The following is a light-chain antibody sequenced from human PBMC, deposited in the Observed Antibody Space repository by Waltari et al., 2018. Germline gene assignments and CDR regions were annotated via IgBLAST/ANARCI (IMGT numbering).Light chain of an antibody. V-gene: IGKV3-15*01. J-gene: IGKJ4*01. CDR2: GSS. CDR3: QQYSRWPLT. Sequence: DTVMTQPPATLSVSTGEGATLSCRASQTPYTNLACDQHKPGQVPRLLIYGSSTRATGIPARFSGSGSGTEFTLTISSLQSEDFAVYYCQQYSRWPLTFGGGTKVEIK. CDR1: QTPYTN.